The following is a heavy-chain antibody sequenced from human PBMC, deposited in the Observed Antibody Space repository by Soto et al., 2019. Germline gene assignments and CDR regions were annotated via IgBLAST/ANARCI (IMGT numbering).Heavy chain of an antibody. CDR2: IYPGDSDT. CDR3: ARGGDTIFGVVISAFDI. J-gene: IGHJ3*02. CDR1: GYSFTSYW. V-gene: IGHV5-51*01. Sequence: GESLMISCKGSGYSFTSYWIGWVRQMPGKGLEWMGIIYPGDSDTRYSPSFQGQVTISADKSISTAYLQWSSLKASDTAMYYCARGGDTIFGVVISAFDIWGQGTMVTVSS. D-gene: IGHD3-3*01.